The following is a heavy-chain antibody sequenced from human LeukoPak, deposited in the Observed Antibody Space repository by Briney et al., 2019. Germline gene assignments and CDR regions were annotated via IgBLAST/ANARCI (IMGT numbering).Heavy chain of an antibody. CDR2: HSHSGSA. CDR1: GASINSDTYY. Sequence: SETLSLTCTVSGASINSDTYYWGWIRQPPGKGLEWIGAHSHSGSAYYNPSLRSRITMSLDTSENQLSLKLYSVTAADTAVYYCARMRYGSGSYTYFDYWGQGTLVTVSS. CDR3: ARMRYGSGSYTYFDY. J-gene: IGHJ4*02. V-gene: IGHV4-39*07. D-gene: IGHD3-10*01.